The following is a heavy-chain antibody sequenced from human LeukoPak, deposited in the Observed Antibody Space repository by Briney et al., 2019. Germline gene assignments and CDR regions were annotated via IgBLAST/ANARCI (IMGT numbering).Heavy chain of an antibody. J-gene: IGHJ4*02. CDR1: GFTFSSYA. CDR2: ISYDGSNK. Sequence: GGSLRLSCAASGFTFSSYAMHWVRQAPGKGLEWVAVISYDGSNKYYADSVKGRFTISRDNFKNTLYLQMNRLRVEDTAVYYCARALDEGARFDYWGQGTLVTVSS. V-gene: IGHV3-30-3*01. CDR3: ARALDEGARFDY.